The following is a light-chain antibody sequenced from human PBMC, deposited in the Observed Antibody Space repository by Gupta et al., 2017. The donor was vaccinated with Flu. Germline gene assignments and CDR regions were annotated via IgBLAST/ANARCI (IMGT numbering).Light chain of an antibody. CDR3: QQEGSIPYT. CDR1: ESVSSTY. Sequence: LTQSPDTLSQSPGDRVTVSCRRSESVSSTYLAWYQQRRGQSPRLLIYRATRRANGIPDRFSVRASGTEFALTISGRQPEESANYCCQQEGSIPYTFGRGTKVDVK. J-gene: IGKJ4*01. CDR2: RAT. V-gene: IGKV3-20*01.